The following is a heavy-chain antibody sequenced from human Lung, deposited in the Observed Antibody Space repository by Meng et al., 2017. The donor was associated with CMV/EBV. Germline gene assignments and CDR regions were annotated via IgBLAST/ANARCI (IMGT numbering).Heavy chain of an antibody. CDR1: GFTFSSYT. CDR3: ARGPDIGAF. J-gene: IGHJ4*02. V-gene: IGHV3-48*04. CDR2: ISNTGSVK. Sequence: LTCAASGFTFSSYTINWVRQAPGKGLEWVSYISNTGSVKHYADSLRGRFTVSRDNAKNSLYLQMTSLRADDTAVYYCARGPDIGAFWGQGTLVTVSS. D-gene: IGHD5-12*01.